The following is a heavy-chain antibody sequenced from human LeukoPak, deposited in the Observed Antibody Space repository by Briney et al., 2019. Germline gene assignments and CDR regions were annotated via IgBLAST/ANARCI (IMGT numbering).Heavy chain of an antibody. CDR2: ISHDASDE. J-gene: IGHJ4*02. D-gene: IGHD1-26*01. CDR3: VKALVGQTSGY. V-gene: IGHV3-30*18. Sequence: GGSLRLSCTASGFSFSGYGMHWVRQAPGKGLEWLAVISHDASDEYHADSVKGRFTISRDNAKNMIYLQMISLRAEDTAVYYCVKALVGQTSGYWGQGTRVTVST. CDR1: GFSFSGYG.